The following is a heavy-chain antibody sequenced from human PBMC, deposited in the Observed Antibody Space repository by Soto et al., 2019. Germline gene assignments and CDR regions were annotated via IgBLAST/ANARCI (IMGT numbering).Heavy chain of an antibody. J-gene: IGHJ3*02. CDR2: IYYSGST. D-gene: IGHD2-2*01. V-gene: IGHV4-30-4*02. CDR1: GGSISSGDYY. CDR3: ARDRPRDIVVVPAGRDAFYX. Sequence: SDTLSLTFTVSGGSISSGDYYWSWIRQPPGKGLEGLGYIYYSGSTYYNPSLKSRVTISVDTSKNPFSLKLSPVTAADTAVYYCARDRPRDIVVVPAGRDAFYXWGQGTMVTVS.